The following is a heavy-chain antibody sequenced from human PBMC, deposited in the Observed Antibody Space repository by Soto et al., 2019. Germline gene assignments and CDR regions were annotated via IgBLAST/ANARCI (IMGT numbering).Heavy chain of an antibody. D-gene: IGHD2-21*01. CDR1: GFTFDDYA. CDR2: ISWNSGSI. V-gene: IGHV3-9*01. J-gene: IGHJ4*02. Sequence: EVQLVESGGGLVQPGRSLRLSCAASGFTFDDYAMHWVRQAPGKGLEWVSGISWNSGSIGYADSVKGRFTISRDNAKNSLYLQMNSLRAEDTALYYCAKDGGWCWSPQGLEYWGQGTLVTVSS. CDR3: AKDGGWCWSPQGLEY.